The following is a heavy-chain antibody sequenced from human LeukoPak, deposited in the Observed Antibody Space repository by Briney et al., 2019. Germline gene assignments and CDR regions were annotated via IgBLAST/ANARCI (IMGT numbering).Heavy chain of an antibody. V-gene: IGHV3-74*01. CDR2: TNSDGRST. CDR3: ARDVGFYYDSSGYPDY. CDR1: GFTFTSSW. D-gene: IGHD3-22*01. J-gene: IGHJ4*02. Sequence: PGGSLRLSCAASGFTFTSSWMHWVRQAPGKGLVWVSRTNSDGRSTNYADSVKGRFTISRDNTKNSVYLQMNSLTAEDTAVYYCARDVGFYYDSSGYPDYWGQGTLVTVSS.